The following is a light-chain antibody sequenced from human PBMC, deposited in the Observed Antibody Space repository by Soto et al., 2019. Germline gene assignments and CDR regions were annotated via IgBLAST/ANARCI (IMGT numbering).Light chain of an antibody. J-gene: IGKJ2*01. CDR3: LQYSGSSYT. V-gene: IGKV1-5*01. Sequence: DIQMTQSPSTLSASVGDRVTITCRASQSISSWLAWYQQKPGKAPKVLIYDASSLERGVPSRFSGSGSGTEFTLTITSLQPYDSATYYCLQYSGSSYTFGQGTNVEIK. CDR1: QSISSW. CDR2: DAS.